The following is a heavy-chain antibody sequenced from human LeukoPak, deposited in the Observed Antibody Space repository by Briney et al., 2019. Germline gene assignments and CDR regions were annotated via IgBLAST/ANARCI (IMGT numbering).Heavy chain of an antibody. CDR3: ARHTAAAGLYYYYGMDV. D-gene: IGHD6-13*01. CDR1: GGSISSYY. J-gene: IGHJ6*02. Sequence: SETLSLTCTVSGGSISSYYWSWIRQPPGKGLEWIGYIYYSGSTNYNPSLKSRVTISVDTSKNQFSLKLSSVTAANTAVYYCARHTAAAGLYYYYGMDVWGQGTTVTVSS. CDR2: IYYSGST. V-gene: IGHV4-59*08.